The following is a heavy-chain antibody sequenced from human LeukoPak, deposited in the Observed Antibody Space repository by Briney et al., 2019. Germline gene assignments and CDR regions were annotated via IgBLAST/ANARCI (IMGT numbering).Heavy chain of an antibody. V-gene: IGHV3-74*01. CDR1: GFPFSTYW. D-gene: IGHD4-23*01. CDR3: ARDPTAVANLPQYYLDY. J-gene: IGHJ4*02. CDR2: INSEGTYT. Sequence: SGGSLRLSCAASGFPFSTYWMDWVRQAPGKGLVWVSRINSEGTYTTYADSVKGRFTISRDNAKNTLYLQMNTLRAEDTAVYYCARDPTAVANLPQYYLDYWGQGILVTVSS.